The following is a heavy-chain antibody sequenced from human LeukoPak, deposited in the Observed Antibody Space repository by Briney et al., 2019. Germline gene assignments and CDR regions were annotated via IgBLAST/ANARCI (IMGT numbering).Heavy chain of an antibody. CDR3: ARGDRITMVRGVIDYFDY. CDR2: ISSNGGST. D-gene: IGHD3-10*01. Sequence: GGSLRLSCSASGFTFSSYAMHWVRQAPGKGLEYVSAISSNGGSTYYADSVKGRFTISRDNAKNSLYLQMNSLRDEDTAVYYCARGDRITMVRGVIDYFDYWGQGTLVTVSS. CDR1: GFTFSSYA. J-gene: IGHJ4*02. V-gene: IGHV3-64*04.